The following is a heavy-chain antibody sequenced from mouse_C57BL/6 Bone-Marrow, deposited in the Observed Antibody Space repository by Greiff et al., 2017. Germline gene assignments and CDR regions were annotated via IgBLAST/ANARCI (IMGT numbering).Heavy chain of an antibody. J-gene: IGHJ2*01. Sequence: EVKVVESGGGLVKPGGSLKLSCAASGFTFSDYGMHWVRQAPEKGLVWVAYISRGSSTIYYADKVKGRFTISRDNAKNTLFLQMTSLRSEDTAMYYCARRYYDYWGQGTTLTVSS. V-gene: IGHV5-17*01. CDR1: GFTFSDYG. CDR3: ARRYYDY. CDR2: ISRGSSTI. D-gene: IGHD2-3*01.